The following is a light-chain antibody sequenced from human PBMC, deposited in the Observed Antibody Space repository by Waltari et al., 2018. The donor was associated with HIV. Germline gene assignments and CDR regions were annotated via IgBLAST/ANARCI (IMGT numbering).Light chain of an antibody. Sequence: QSALTQPASVSGSPGQSITISCTGTSSDVGSYNLVSWYQQHPDKAPKLMIYEGSKRPSGVSNRFSGSKSGNTASLTISGLQAEDEADYYCCSYAGSSTLLFGGGTKLTVL. V-gene: IGLV2-23*01. CDR2: EGS. J-gene: IGLJ2*01. CDR1: SSDVGSYNL. CDR3: CSYAGSSTLL.